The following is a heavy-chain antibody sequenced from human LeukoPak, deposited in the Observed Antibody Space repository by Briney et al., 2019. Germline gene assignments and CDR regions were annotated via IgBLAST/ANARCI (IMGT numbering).Heavy chain of an antibody. Sequence: PSETLSLTCAVYGGSFSGYYWSWIRQPPGKGLEWIGEINHSGSTNYNPSLKSRVTISVDTSKNQFSLKLSSVTAADTAVYYCASQFRGGSYWGQGTLVTVSS. CDR3: ASQFRGGSY. V-gene: IGHV4-34*01. CDR1: GGSFSGYY. J-gene: IGHJ4*02. CDR2: INHSGST. D-gene: IGHD1-26*01.